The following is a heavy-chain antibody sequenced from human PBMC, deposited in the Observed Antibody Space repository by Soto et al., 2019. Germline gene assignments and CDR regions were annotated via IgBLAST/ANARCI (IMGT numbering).Heavy chain of an antibody. V-gene: IGHV1-69*13. D-gene: IGHD4-17*01. CDR1: GGTFSSYA. CDR2: IIPIFGTA. CDR3: ARAVTTKVDWFDP. J-gene: IGHJ5*02. Sequence: VASVKVSCKASGGTFSSYAISWVRQAPGQGLEWMGGIIPIFGTANYARKFQGRVTITADESTSAAYMELSSLRSEDTAVYYCARAVTTKVDWFDPWGQGTLVTVSS.